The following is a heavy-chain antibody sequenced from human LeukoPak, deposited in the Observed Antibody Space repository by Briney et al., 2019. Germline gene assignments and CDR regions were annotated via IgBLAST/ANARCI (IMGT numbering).Heavy chain of an antibody. CDR2: IKQDGSEK. Sequence: GGSLRLSCVASGFSFNNYRMTWVRQASEKGLEWVANIKQDGSEKQYVDSVKGRFAISRDNAKKSLYLQINTLRAEDTAVYYCVRGPHIAATSYWGQGTLVTVSS. D-gene: IGHD6-25*01. CDR3: VRGPHIAATSY. J-gene: IGHJ4*02. CDR1: GFSFNNYR. V-gene: IGHV3-7*03.